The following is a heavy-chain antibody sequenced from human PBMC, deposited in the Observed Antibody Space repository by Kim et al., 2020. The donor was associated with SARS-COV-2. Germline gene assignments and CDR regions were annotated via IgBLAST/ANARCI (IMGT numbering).Heavy chain of an antibody. V-gene: IGHV3-30*18. J-gene: IGHJ6*02. CDR2: ISYDGSNK. Sequence: GGSLRLSCAASGFTFSSYGMHWVRQAPGKGLEWVAVISYDGSNKYYADSVKGRFTISRDNSKNTLYLQMNSLRAEDTAVYYCAKDFRGSKITIFGVVISPSYYGMDVWGQGTTVTVSS. CDR3: AKDFRGSKITIFGVVISPSYYGMDV. D-gene: IGHD3-3*01. CDR1: GFTFSSYG.